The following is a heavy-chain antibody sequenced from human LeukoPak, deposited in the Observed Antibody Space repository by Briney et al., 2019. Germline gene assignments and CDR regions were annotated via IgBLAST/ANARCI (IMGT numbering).Heavy chain of an antibody. J-gene: IGHJ3*02. Sequence: GGSLRLSCAASGFTFSSYEMNWVRQAPGKGLEWVSYISSSGSTIYYADSVKGRFTISRDNAKNSLYLQMNSLRPEDTAVYYCASRLYGDAFDIWGQGTMVTVSS. V-gene: IGHV3-48*03. D-gene: IGHD4-17*01. CDR1: GFTFSSYE. CDR2: ISSSGSTI. CDR3: ASRLYGDAFDI.